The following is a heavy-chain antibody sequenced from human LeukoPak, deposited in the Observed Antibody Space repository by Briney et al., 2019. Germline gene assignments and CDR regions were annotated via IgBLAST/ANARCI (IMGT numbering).Heavy chain of an antibody. Sequence: SQTLSLTCTVSGGSISSGGYYWSWIRQHPGKGLEWIGYIYYSGSTYYNPSLKSRVTISVDTSKNQFSLKLSSVTAADTAVYYCARVRQLAGGRWIDPWGQGTLVTVSS. V-gene: IGHV4-31*03. CDR3: ARVRQLAGGRWIDP. D-gene: IGHD6-6*01. J-gene: IGHJ5*02. CDR1: GGSISSGGYY. CDR2: IYYSGST.